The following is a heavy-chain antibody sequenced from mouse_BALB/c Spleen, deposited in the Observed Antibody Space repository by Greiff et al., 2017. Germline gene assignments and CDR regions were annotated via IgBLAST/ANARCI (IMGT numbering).Heavy chain of an antibody. CDR1: GYSFTGYY. CDR3: AIGYDRAMDY. D-gene: IGHD2-2*01. V-gene: IGHV1-26*01. CDR2: INPYNGAT. Sequence: EVQLQQSGPELVKPGASVKISCKASGYSFTGYYMHWVKQSHVKSLEWIGRINPYNGATSYNQNFKDKASLTVDKSSSTAYMELHSLTSEDSAVYYCAIGYDRAMDYWGQGTSVTVSS. J-gene: IGHJ4*01.